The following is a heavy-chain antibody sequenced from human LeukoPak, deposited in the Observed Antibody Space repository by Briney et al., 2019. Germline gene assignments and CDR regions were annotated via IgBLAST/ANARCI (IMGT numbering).Heavy chain of an antibody. CDR2: INPSGGST. V-gene: IGHV1-46*01. Sequence: ASVKVSCKASGYTFTSYYMQWVRQAPGQGLEWIGIINPSGGSTSYAQKFQGRVTMTRDMSTSTVYMELSSLRSEDTAVYYCARVGSDYYDTTPWFDPWGQGTLVTVSS. CDR3: ARVGSDYYDTTPWFDP. D-gene: IGHD3-22*01. CDR1: GYTFTSYY. J-gene: IGHJ5*02.